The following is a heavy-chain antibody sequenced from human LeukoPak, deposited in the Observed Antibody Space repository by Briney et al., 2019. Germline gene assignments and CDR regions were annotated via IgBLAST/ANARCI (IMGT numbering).Heavy chain of an antibody. J-gene: IGHJ4*02. D-gene: IGHD6-13*01. Sequence: ASVKVSCKTSGYTFTGYYMHWVRQAPGQGLEWMGWINPNSGGTNYAQKFQGRVTITRDTSLSTAYMELSRLRSDDTAVYYCERAPQQQLVLFEYYFDYWGQGTLVTVSS. CDR3: ERAPQQQLVLFEYYFDY. CDR2: INPNSGGT. CDR1: GYTFTGYY. V-gene: IGHV1-2*02.